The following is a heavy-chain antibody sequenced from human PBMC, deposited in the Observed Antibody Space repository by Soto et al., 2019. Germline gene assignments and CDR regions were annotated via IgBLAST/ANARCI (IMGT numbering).Heavy chain of an antibody. J-gene: IGHJ6*02. CDR1: GFTFGTYT. D-gene: IGHD2-21*02. CDR2: IGTTSSYI. Sequence: EVQLVESGGGLVKPGGSLRLSCAASGFTFGTYTMNWVRQAPGKGLEWVSSIGTTSSYIYYADSVRGRFTISRDNARDSLYLQMSILRAEDTAVYYCARVMCGDCSTYYYYSMDVWGQGTTVTVSS. V-gene: IGHV3-21*01. CDR3: ARVMCGDCSTYYYYSMDV.